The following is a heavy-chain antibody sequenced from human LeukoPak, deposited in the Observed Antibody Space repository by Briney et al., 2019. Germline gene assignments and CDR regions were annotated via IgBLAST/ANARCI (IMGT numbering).Heavy chain of an antibody. J-gene: IGHJ4*02. Sequence: GGSVRLSCAASGFIFSSYWMSWVRQAPGKGLEWVANIKQDGREKYYVDSVKGRFTISRDNAKNSLYLQMNSLRAEDTAVYYCARAYASSGYSPYWGQGTLVTVSS. CDR1: GFIFSSYW. D-gene: IGHD3-22*01. V-gene: IGHV3-7*01. CDR3: ARAYASSGYSPY. CDR2: IKQDGREK.